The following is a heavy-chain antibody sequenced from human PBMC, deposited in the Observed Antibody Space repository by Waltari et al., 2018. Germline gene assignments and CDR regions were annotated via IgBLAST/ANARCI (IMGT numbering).Heavy chain of an antibody. V-gene: IGHV3-48*01. Sequence: EVQLVESGGGLVQPGGSLRLSCAASGFTFSSYSMNWVRKAPGKGLEWVSYISSSSSTIYYADSVKGRFTISRDNAKNSLYLQMNSLRAEDTAVYYCARDKPDYYDSSGYPTPSAFDIWGQGTMVTVSS. CDR3: ARDKPDYYDSSGYPTPSAFDI. D-gene: IGHD3-22*01. J-gene: IGHJ3*02. CDR1: GFTFSSYS. CDR2: ISSSSSTI.